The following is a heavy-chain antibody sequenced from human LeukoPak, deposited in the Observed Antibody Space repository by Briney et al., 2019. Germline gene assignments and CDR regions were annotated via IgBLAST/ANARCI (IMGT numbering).Heavy chain of an antibody. V-gene: IGHV4-31*03. CDR1: GGSISSGGYY. CDR3: ASEVLRYFDWLLGDSGYFDY. Sequence: SETLSLTCTVSGGSISSGGYYWSWIRQHPGKGLEWIGYIYYSGSTYYNPSLKSRVTISVDTSKNQFSLKLSSVTAADTAVYYCASEVLRYFDWLLGDSGYFDYWGQGTLVTVSS. J-gene: IGHJ4*02. CDR2: IYYSGST. D-gene: IGHD3-9*01.